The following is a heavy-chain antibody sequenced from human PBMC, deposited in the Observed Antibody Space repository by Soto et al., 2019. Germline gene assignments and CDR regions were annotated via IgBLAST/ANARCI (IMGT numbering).Heavy chain of an antibody. D-gene: IGHD6-6*01. CDR3: ARGEQLVRGGFDY. CDR2: IYHSGST. Sequence: PSETLSLTCAVSGYSISSGYYWGWIRQPPGKGLEWIGSIYHSGSTYYNPSLKSRVTISVDTSKNQFSLKLSSVTAADTAVYYCARGEQLVRGGFDYWGQGTLVTVSS. CDR1: GYSISSGYY. V-gene: IGHV4-38-2*01. J-gene: IGHJ4*02.